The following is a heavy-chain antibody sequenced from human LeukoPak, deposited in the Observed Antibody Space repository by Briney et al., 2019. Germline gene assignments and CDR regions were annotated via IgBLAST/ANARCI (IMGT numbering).Heavy chain of an antibody. CDR2: INHSGST. CDR3: ARSSPMVYAIRGRYYFDY. Sequence: SETLSLTCAVYGGSFSGYYWGWIRQPPGKGLEWIGEINHSGSTNYNPSLKSRVTISVDTSKNQFSLKLSSVTAADTAVYYCARSSPMVYAIRGRYYFDYWGQGTLVTVSS. CDR1: GGSFSGYY. D-gene: IGHD2-8*01. V-gene: IGHV4-34*01. J-gene: IGHJ4*02.